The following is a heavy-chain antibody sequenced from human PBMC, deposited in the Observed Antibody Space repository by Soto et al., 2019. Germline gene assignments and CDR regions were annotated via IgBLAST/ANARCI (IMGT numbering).Heavy chain of an antibody. J-gene: IGHJ4*02. V-gene: IGHV4-31*03. CDR1: GGSISSGGYY. D-gene: IGHD4-4*01. CDR2: IYYSGST. Sequence: QVQLQESGPGLVKPSQTLSLTCTVSGGSISSGGYYWSWIRQHPGQGLEWIGYIYYSGSTYYNPSLKSRVTLSVDTSKNQFSLKLSSVTAADTAVYYCATSTTVTTKPRIYFDYWGQGTLVTVSS. CDR3: ATSTTVTTKPRIYFDY.